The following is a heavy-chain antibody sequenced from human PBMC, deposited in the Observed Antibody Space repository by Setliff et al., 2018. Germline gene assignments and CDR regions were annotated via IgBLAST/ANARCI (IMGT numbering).Heavy chain of an antibody. D-gene: IGHD3-22*01. V-gene: IGHV4-4*07. CDR2: IYTSGST. CDR1: GGSISDYY. J-gene: IGHJ4*02. Sequence: SETLSLTCTVSGGSISDYYWSWIRQPAGEGLEWIGRIYTSGSTNYNPSLKSRVTMSVDTSKNQFSLKLTSVTAADTAVYYCARESRYYYDNLGTLDYWGQGTLVTVSS. CDR3: ARESRYYYDNLGTLDY.